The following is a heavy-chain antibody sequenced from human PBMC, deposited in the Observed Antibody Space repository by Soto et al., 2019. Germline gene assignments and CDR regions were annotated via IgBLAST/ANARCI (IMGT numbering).Heavy chain of an antibody. V-gene: IGHV1-18*01. J-gene: IGHJ4*02. CDR2: INTYNNNT. CDR1: GYTFTNYA. Sequence: ASVKVSCKASGYTFTNYAISWMRQAPGQGLEWMGWINTYNNNTNSAQKVQGRVTMTTDTSTSTAYMELRSLRSDDTAVYYCARDEEYHYGSGRLSYFDYWGQGTLVTVSS. D-gene: IGHD3-10*01. CDR3: ARDEEYHYGSGRLSYFDY.